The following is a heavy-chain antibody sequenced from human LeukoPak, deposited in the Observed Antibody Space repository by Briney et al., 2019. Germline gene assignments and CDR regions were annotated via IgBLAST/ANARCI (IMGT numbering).Heavy chain of an antibody. V-gene: IGHV3-33*01. Sequence: GRSLRLSCAASGFTFSSHGMHWVRQAPGKGLEWVAVIWYDGSNKYYADSVKGRFTISRDNSKNTLYLQMNSLRAEDTAVYSCARDLDSSGYVDYWGQGTLVTVSS. D-gene: IGHD3-22*01. CDR3: ARDLDSSGYVDY. CDR1: GFTFSSHG. J-gene: IGHJ4*02. CDR2: IWYDGSNK.